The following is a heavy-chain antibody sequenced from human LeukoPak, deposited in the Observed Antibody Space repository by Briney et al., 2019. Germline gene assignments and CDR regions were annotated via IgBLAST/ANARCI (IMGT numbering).Heavy chain of an antibody. D-gene: IGHD7-27*01. CDR1: GFAFSSYE. CDR3: ARDLAWGAFDY. J-gene: IGHJ4*02. Sequence: PGGSLRFSCAASGFAFSSYEMNWVRQAPGKGLEWVSYISSSGSTIYYADSVKGRFTISRDDSKNTLSLQMNSLRVEDTAVYYCARDLAWGAFDYWGQGTLVTVSS. CDR2: ISSSGSTI. V-gene: IGHV3-48*03.